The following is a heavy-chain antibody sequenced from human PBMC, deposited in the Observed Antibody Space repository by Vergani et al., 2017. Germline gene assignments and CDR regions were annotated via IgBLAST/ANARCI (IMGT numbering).Heavy chain of an antibody. CDR3: ARRLAVAHAFDI. Sequence: QVQLQESGPGLVKPSETLSLTCTVSGGYISSYYWSWIRQPPGKGLEWIGYIYYSGSTNYNPSLKSRVTISVDTSKNQFSLKLSSVTAADTAVYYCARRLAVAHAFDIWGQGTMVTVSS. J-gene: IGHJ3*02. CDR1: GGYISSYY. CDR2: IYYSGST. D-gene: IGHD6-19*01. V-gene: IGHV4-59*01.